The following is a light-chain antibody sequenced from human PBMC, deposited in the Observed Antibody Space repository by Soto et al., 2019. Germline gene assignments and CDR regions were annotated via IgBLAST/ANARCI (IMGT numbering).Light chain of an antibody. J-gene: IGLJ1*01. CDR2: GNI. CDR3: QSYDNRLSGYV. Sequence: QRVTISCTGSSSNIGAGYDVHWYQQLPGAAPKLLIHGNINRPSGVPERFSGSKSGTSASLVITGLQPEDEATYYCQSYDNRLSGYVFGAGTKVTVL. CDR1: SSNIGAGYD. V-gene: IGLV1-40*01.